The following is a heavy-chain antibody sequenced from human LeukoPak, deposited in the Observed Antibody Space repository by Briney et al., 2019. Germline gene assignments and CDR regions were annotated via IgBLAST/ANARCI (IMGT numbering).Heavy chain of an antibody. V-gene: IGHV3-7*01. CDR2: IRQDGGAK. CDR1: GFIFNDFW. Sequence: GGSLRLSCIASGFIFNDFWMSWVRQAPGEGLEWVVNIRQDGGAKNYVDSVKGRFTISRDNAKKSLYLQMNSLRAEDTAVYYCAPPPIAATGNWGQGTLVTVSS. CDR3: APPPIAATGN. D-gene: IGHD6-13*01. J-gene: IGHJ4*02.